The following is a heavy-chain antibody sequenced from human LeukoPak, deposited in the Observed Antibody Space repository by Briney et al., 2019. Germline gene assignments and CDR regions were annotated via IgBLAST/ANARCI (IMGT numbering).Heavy chain of an antibody. J-gene: IGHJ5*02. CDR3: ARARITMVRGVIIVGWFDP. CDR2: IYTSGST. D-gene: IGHD3-10*01. Sequence: SETLSLTCAVSGYSISSGYYWGWIRQPPGKGLEWIGRIYTSGSTNYNPSLKSRVTMSVDTSKNQFSLKLSSVTAADTAVYYCARARITMVRGVIIVGWFDPWGQGTLVTVSS. CDR1: GYSISSGYY. V-gene: IGHV4-38-2*01.